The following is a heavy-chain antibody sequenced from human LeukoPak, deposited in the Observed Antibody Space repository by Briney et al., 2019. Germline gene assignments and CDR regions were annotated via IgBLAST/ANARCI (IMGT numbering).Heavy chain of an antibody. D-gene: IGHD7-27*01. CDR2: IYYSGST. V-gene: IGHV4-30-4*07. CDR3: ARFSPRAMGNYLDF. CDR1: GGSISSGGYY. Sequence: SQTLPLTCTVSGGSISSGGYYWSWIRQPPGKGLEWIGYIYYSGSTNYNPSLKSRVTISVDTSKDQFSLKLSSVTAADTAVYYCARFSPRAMGNYLDFWGQGTLVTVSS. J-gene: IGHJ4*02.